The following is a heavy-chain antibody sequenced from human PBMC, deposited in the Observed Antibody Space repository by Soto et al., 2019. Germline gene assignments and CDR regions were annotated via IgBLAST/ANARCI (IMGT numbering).Heavy chain of an antibody. CDR3: ARDLDSIGYSGWFYP. CDR1: GGSISHYY. D-gene: IGHD3-22*01. Sequence: QVQLQESGPGLVKPSETLSLTCTDSGGSISHYYWTWVRQPPGKGLEVIGYIYYSGSTNYNPSLKSRVTISVDTSKNQFSLKLSSVTAADTAVYYCARDLDSIGYSGWFYPWGQGTLVTVSS. CDR2: IYYSGST. V-gene: IGHV4-59*01. J-gene: IGHJ5*02.